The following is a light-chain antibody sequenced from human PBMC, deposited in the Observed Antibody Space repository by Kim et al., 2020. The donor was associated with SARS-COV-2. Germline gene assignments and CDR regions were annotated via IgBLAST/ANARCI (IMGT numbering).Light chain of an antibody. V-gene: IGKV3-15*01. CDR3: HQYNDWPPGDT. CDR2: GAS. J-gene: IGKJ2*01. Sequence: SPGERATHSCRASQSISNNLAWYQHKPGQPPILRSYGASTRATGVPARFSGSGSGTDFTLTVSSLQSEDFAVYYCHQYNDWPPGDTFGQGTKLEI. CDR1: QSISNN.